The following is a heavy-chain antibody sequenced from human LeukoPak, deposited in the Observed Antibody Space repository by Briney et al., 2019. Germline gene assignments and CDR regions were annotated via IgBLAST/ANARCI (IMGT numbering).Heavy chain of an antibody. Sequence: ASVNVSFKASGYTFSGYGFSWVRQAPGQGLEWMGWISADSGNTKYAQKYQARVTLTTDTSTSTAYMELRSLRSDDTAVYYCARGGGSYGDYSLWLGYWGQGTLVTVSS. CDR1: GYTFSGYG. CDR3: ARGGGSYGDYSLWLGY. J-gene: IGHJ4*02. D-gene: IGHD4-17*01. V-gene: IGHV1-18*01. CDR2: ISADSGNT.